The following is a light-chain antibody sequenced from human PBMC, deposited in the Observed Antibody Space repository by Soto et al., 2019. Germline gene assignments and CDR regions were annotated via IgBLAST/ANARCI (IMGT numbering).Light chain of an antibody. V-gene: IGKV1-39*01. Sequence: DIQMTQSPSSLSASVGDRVTITCRASQSISSYLNWYQQKPGKAPKLLIYAASSLQSGVPSRFSGSASGTDFILTISSLQPEDFATYYCQQSYSTPQTFGQGTKVDIK. J-gene: IGKJ1*01. CDR2: AAS. CDR1: QSISSY. CDR3: QQSYSTPQT.